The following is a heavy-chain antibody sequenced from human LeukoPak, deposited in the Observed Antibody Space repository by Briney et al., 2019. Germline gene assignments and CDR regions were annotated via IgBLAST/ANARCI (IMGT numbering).Heavy chain of an antibody. CDR3: TRQLAGVTGYTYGRGIDY. D-gene: IGHD5-18*01. Sequence: GGSLRLSCAASGFTFSSYWMSWVRQAPGKGLEWVANINQDGSEKYYVDSVKGRFTISRDNAKNSLYLQMNSLRAEDTAVYYCTRQLAGVTGYTYGRGIDYWGQGTLVTVSS. CDR1: GFTFSSYW. V-gene: IGHV3-7*01. CDR2: INQDGSEK. J-gene: IGHJ4*02.